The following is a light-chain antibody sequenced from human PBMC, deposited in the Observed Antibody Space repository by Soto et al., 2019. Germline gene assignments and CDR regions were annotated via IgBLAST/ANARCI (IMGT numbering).Light chain of an antibody. CDR2: EVY. Sequence: QSVLTQPASVSGSPGQSITISCTGTRSDVGIYNDVSWYQQHPGKAPKLIICEVYNRPSGVSNRFSGSKSGNTASLTISGLRPEDEADYYCTTFTTRNIWVFGRGTKLTVL. CDR3: TTFTTRNIWV. J-gene: IGLJ3*02. CDR1: RSDVGIYND. V-gene: IGLV2-14*01.